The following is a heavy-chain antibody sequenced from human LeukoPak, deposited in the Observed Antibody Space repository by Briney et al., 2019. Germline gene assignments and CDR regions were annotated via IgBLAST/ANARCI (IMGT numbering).Heavy chain of an antibody. D-gene: IGHD2-15*01. CDR2: ISYDGSNK. CDR3: AREGSGYYYYYYMDV. V-gene: IGHV3-30*04. Sequence: LTGGSLRLSCAASGFTFSSYAMHWVRQAPGKGLEWVAVISYDGSNKYYADSVKGRFTISRDNSKNTLYLQMNSLRAEDTAVYYCAREGSGYYYYYYMDVWGKGTTVTVSS. J-gene: IGHJ6*03. CDR1: GFTFSSYA.